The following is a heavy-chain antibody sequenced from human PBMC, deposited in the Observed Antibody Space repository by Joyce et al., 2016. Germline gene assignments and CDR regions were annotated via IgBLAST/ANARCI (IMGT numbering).Heavy chain of an antibody. D-gene: IGHD6-19*01. V-gene: IGHV4-34*02. CDR1: SGPFSGFF. Sequence: QVQLQQWGAGLLKTSETLSLICAVYSGPFSGFFWSWVRQPPGKGLEWIGDITNSGATHYNPSLKSRLTMSVDTSRKEFSLKLSSVTVADTAIYYCARSQWLAPLMYWGQGTPVTVSS. J-gene: IGHJ4*02. CDR2: ITNSGAT. CDR3: ARSQWLAPLMY.